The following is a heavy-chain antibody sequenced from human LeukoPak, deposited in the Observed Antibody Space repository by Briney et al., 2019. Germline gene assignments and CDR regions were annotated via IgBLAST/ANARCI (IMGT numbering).Heavy chain of an antibody. V-gene: IGHV3-30*03. J-gene: IGHJ4*02. CDR3: ARGPNSNWSGLDF. Sequence: GGSLRLSCAASGFTFSTYGMHWVRQAPGKGLEWVAVISHDGTNKYYADSVKGRFTISRDNSKNTLYLQVNNLRAEDTAVYYCARGPNSNWSGLDFWGQGTLLTVSS. CDR2: ISHDGTNK. D-gene: IGHD6-6*01. CDR1: GFTFSTYG.